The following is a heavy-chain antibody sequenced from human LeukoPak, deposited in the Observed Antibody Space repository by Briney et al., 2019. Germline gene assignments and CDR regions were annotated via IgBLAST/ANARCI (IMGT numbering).Heavy chain of an antibody. CDR2: ISAYNDNT. CDR3: ARGDNGGYHLDY. D-gene: IGHD3-22*01. CDR1: GYTFTSYG. J-gene: IGHJ4*02. V-gene: IGHV1-18*01. Sequence: GASVKVSCKASGYTFTSYGVTWVRQAPGQGLEWMGWISAYNDNTNYAQKLQTRVTMTTDTSTSTAYMELRSLRSDDTAVYYCARGDNGGYHLDYWGQGTLVTVSS.